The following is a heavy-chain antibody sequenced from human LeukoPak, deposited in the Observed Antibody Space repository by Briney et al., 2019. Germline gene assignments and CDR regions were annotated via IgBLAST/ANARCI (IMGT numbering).Heavy chain of an antibody. J-gene: IGHJ4*02. V-gene: IGHV3-23*01. CDR2: ISDSGGGT. CDR1: GLTFSIYA. Sequence: PGGSLRLSCTVSGLTFSIYAMAWVRQAPGKGLEWVAIISDSGGGTFHADSVKGRFTISRDNSKNTLYLQMNSLRAEDTAVYYCARGMVRAKLDYWGQGTLVTVSS. CDR3: ARGMVRAKLDY. D-gene: IGHD3-10*01.